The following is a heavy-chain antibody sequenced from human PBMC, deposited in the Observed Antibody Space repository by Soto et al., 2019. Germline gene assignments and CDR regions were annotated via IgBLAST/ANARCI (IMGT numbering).Heavy chain of an antibody. Sequence: GASVKVSCKASGYTFTSYAMHWVRQAPGQRLEWMGWINAGNGNTKYSQKFQGRVTITRDTSASTAYMELSSLRSEDTAVYYCARDRRYGYVWGSYRYAPDAFDIWGQGTMVTVSS. CDR1: GYTFTSYA. V-gene: IGHV1-3*01. CDR2: INAGNGNT. J-gene: IGHJ3*02. D-gene: IGHD3-16*02. CDR3: ARDRRYGYVWGSYRYAPDAFDI.